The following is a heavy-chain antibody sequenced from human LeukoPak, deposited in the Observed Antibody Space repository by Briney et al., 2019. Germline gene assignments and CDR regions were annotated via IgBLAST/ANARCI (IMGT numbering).Heavy chain of an antibody. CDR2: MNPNSGNT. Sequence: ASVKVSCKASGYTFTSYDINWVRQATGQGLEWMGWMNPNSGNTGYAQKFQGRVTIARNTSISTAYMELSSMRSEDTAVYFCARAKQQLKLRKPPGYYYDRDVWGKGTTVTVSS. CDR3: ARAKQQLKLRKPPGYYYDRDV. D-gene: IGHD1-7*01. V-gene: IGHV1-8*03. CDR1: GYTFTSYD. J-gene: IGHJ6*03.